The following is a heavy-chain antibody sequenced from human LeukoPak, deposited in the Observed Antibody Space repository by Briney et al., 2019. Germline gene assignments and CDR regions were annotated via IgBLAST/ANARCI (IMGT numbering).Heavy chain of an antibody. Sequence: PSETLSLTCTVSGGSISNYFWSWIRQPPGKGLEWIGYVYYSGNTNYNPSLKSRVTISVDTSKNQFSLKLSSVTAADTAVYYCARDRPPEIAAAGTGAFDIWGQGTMVTVSS. D-gene: IGHD6-13*01. CDR1: GGSISNYF. J-gene: IGHJ3*02. CDR2: VYYSGNT. CDR3: ARDRPPEIAAAGTGAFDI. V-gene: IGHV4-59*12.